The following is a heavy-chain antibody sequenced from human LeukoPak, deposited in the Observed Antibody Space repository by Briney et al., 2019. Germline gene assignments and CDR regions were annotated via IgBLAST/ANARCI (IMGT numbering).Heavy chain of an antibody. CDR3: ARAHDSSGYYYVGYFQH. CDR2: IIPIFGTA. Sequence: ASVKVSCKASGGTFSSYAISWVRQAPGQGLEWMGRIIPIFGTANYAQKFQGRVTITTDESTRTAYMELSSLRSEDTAVYYCARAHDSSGYYYVGYFQHWGQGTLVTVSS. CDR1: GGTFSSYA. D-gene: IGHD3-22*01. V-gene: IGHV1-69*05. J-gene: IGHJ1*01.